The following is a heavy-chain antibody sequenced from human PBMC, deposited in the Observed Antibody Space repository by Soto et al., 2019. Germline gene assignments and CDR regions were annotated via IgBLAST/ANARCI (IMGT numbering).Heavy chain of an antibody. CDR1: GGSISSGDYY. D-gene: IGHD5-12*01. CDR3: ARQHGYSGLSRFDP. V-gene: IGHV4-30-4*01. J-gene: IGHJ5*02. CDR2: IYYSGST. Sequence: SETLSLTCTVSGGSISSGDYYWSWIRQPPGKGLEWIGYIYYSGSTYYNPSLKSRVTISVDTSKNQFSLKLSSVTAADTAVYYCARQHGYSGLSRFDPWGQGTLVTVS.